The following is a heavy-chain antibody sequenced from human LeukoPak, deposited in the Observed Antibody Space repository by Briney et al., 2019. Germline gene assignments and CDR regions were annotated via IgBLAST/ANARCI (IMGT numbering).Heavy chain of an antibody. D-gene: IGHD3-10*01. V-gene: IGHV4-30-4*08. CDR1: GGSISSGSYY. J-gene: IGHJ4*02. CDR2: IYYSGST. CDR3: ARVGGSGSRYDY. Sequence: PSQTLSLTCTVSGGSISSGSYYWSWIRQPPGKGLEWIGYIYYSGSTYYNPSLKSRVTISVGTSKNQFSLKLSSVTAADTAVYYCARVGGSGSRYDYWGQGTLVTVSS.